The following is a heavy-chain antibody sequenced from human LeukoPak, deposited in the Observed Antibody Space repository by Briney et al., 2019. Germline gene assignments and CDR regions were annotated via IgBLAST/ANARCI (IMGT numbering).Heavy chain of an antibody. V-gene: IGHV3-33*08. Sequence: PGGSLRLSCAASGFTVSSNYMSWVRQAPGKGLEWVAVVWYDGTNIHYVDSVKGRFTISRDNSKSTLYLQMNSLTAEDTAVYYCARGGYSGTYFFDYWGQGTPVTVSS. CDR2: VWYDGTNI. J-gene: IGHJ4*02. D-gene: IGHD1-26*01. CDR3: ARGGYSGTYFFDY. CDR1: GFTVSSNY.